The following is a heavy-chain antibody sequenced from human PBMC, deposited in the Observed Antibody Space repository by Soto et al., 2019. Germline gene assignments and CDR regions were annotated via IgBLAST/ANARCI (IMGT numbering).Heavy chain of an antibody. CDR1: GLTFSKYT. V-gene: IGHV3-23*01. J-gene: IGHJ5*02. CDR2: MSGSSSTT. CDR3: AKNQELEIPRVIDV. Sequence: EVRLLESGGALVKPGGSLRLACATSGLTFSKYTMSWVRQEPGGGLVWVSAMSGSSSTTYYADSVRSRFTISRDRSKHTLYLQMSSLRAEDTALYYCAKNQELEIPRVIDVWGQGTLVTVSS. D-gene: IGHD1-1*01.